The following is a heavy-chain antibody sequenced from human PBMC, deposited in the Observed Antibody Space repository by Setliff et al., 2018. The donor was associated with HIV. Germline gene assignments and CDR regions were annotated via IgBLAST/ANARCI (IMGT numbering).Heavy chain of an antibody. CDR3: SRGHYCSGGSCYSSLDY. Sequence: PSETLSLTCTVSGGSISSGNYYWSWIRQPAGKGLEWIGRLYISGSTNYNPSLKSRVTISADTSKNQFSLKLSSVTAADTSVYYCSRGHYCSGGSCYSSLDYWGQGTLVTVSS. V-gene: IGHV4-61*02. CDR1: GGSISSGNYY. D-gene: IGHD2-15*01. CDR2: LYISGST. J-gene: IGHJ4*02.